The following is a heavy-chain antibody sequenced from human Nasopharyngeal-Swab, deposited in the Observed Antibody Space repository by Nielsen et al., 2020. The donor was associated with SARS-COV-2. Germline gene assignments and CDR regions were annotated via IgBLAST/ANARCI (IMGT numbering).Heavy chain of an antibody. Sequence: WIRQPPGKGLEWIGYIYYSGSTYYNPSLKSRVTISVDTSKNQFSLKLSSVTAADTAVYYCARGGYEILTGSEGVDVWGKGTAVTVSS. D-gene: IGHD3-9*01. CDR2: IYYSGST. CDR3: ARGGYEILTGSEGVDV. J-gene: IGHJ6*04. V-gene: IGHV4-30-4*01.